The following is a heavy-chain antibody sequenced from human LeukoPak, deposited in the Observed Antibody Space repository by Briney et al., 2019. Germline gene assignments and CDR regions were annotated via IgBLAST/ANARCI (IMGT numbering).Heavy chain of an antibody. CDR2: ISWNSGSI. J-gene: IGHJ3*02. CDR1: GFTFDDYA. CDR3: AKDIGDYGDYHGAFDI. V-gene: IGHV3-9*01. D-gene: IGHD4-17*01. Sequence: GGSLRLSCAASGFTFDDYAMHWVRQAPGKGLEWVSGISWNSGSIGYADSVKGQFTISRDNAKNSLYLQMNSLRAEDTALYYCAKDIGDYGDYHGAFDIWGQGTMVTVSS.